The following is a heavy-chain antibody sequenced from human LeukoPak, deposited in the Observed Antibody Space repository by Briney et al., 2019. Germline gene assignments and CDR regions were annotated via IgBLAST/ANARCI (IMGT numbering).Heavy chain of an antibody. CDR1: GFTFSSYS. V-gene: IGHV3-48*01. Sequence: PGGSLRLSCAASGFTFSSYSMNWVRQAPGKGLEWVSSISSSSSTIYYADSVKGRFTISRDNSKNTLYLQMNSLRAEDTAVYYCAKAISVGATTDAADWGQGTLVTVSP. J-gene: IGHJ4*02. CDR2: ISSSSSTI. D-gene: IGHD1-26*01. CDR3: AKAISVGATTDAAD.